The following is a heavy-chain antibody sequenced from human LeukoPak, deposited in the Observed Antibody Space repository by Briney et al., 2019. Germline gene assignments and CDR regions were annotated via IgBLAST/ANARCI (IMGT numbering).Heavy chain of an antibody. CDR3: VKGEGYCSGGGCYRY. CDR2: INYDGSST. J-gene: IGHJ4*02. CDR1: GFTFSSYW. V-gene: IGHV3-74*03. Sequence: AGGSLRLSFAASGFTFSSYWMHWIRQVPGKGLMWVSRINYDGSSTMYADSVKGRFTISRDNAKNTLHLQLNSLRAEDTAVYYCVKGEGYCSGGGCYRYWGQGALVSVTS. D-gene: IGHD2-15*01.